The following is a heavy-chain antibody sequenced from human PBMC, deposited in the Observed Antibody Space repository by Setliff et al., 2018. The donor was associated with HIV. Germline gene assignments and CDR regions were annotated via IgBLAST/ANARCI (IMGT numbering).Heavy chain of an antibody. CDR2: IYYSGST. CDR3: ARSSGSYWMNAFDI. V-gene: IGHV4-59*01. J-gene: IGHJ3*02. CDR1: SGSISSYY. D-gene: IGHD1-26*01. Sequence: PSETLSLTCTVSSGSISSYYWSWIRQPPGKGLEWIGYIYYSGSTNYNPSLRSRVTISVDTSKNQFSLRLSAATAADTAVYHCARSSGSYWMNAFDIWGQGTMVTVSS.